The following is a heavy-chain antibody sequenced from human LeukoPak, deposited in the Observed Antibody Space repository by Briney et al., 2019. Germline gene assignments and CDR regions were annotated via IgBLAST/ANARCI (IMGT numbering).Heavy chain of an antibody. CDR3: ARPDYANYYFDP. CDR1: GGSVSSRSYY. D-gene: IGHD4/OR15-4a*01. J-gene: IGHJ5*02. V-gene: IGHV4-39*01. Sequence: SETLSLTCTVSGGSVSSRSYYWGWIRQPPGKGLEWIGSIYYSGSTYYNPSLKSRVTISVDTSKSQFSLRLSSVTAADTAVYYCARPDYANYYFDPWGQGTLVTVSS. CDR2: IYYSGST.